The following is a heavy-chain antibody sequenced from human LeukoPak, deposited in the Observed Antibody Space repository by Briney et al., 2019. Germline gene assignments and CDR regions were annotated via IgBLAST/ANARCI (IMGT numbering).Heavy chain of an antibody. V-gene: IGHV4-31*03. Sequence: SETLSLTCTVTGGSISSGGYYWNWIRQHPGKGLEWIGYIYYSGGTYYNPSLKSRVTISVDTSQNQFSLKLTSVTAADTAVYYCARDRGFGENWFDPWGQGTLVTVSS. CDR1: GGSISSGGYY. D-gene: IGHD3-10*01. CDR3: ARDRGFGENWFDP. CDR2: IYYSGGT. J-gene: IGHJ5*02.